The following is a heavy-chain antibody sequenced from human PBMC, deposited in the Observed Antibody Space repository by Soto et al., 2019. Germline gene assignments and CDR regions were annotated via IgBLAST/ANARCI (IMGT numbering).Heavy chain of an antibody. CDR1: GFSLTTSRVG. J-gene: IGHJ4*02. V-gene: IGHV2-5*02. CDR3: AHRILRTVFGLVTTTAIYFDF. D-gene: IGHD3-3*01. CDR2: IYWDDDK. Sequence: QITLNESGPTVVKPAETLTLTCTFSGFSLTTSRVGVGWIRQSPGKAPEWLALIYWDDDKRYSASLKSRLTINKDTSKNQVVLTMASVDPADTATYYCAHRILRTVFGLVTTTAIYFDFWGQGTPVVVSS.